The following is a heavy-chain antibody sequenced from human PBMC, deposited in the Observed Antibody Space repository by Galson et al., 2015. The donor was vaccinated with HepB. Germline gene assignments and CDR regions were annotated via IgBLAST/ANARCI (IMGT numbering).Heavy chain of an antibody. V-gene: IGHV3-48*02. Sequence: SLRLSCAASGFTFSSYSMHWVRQAPGKGLEWVSFIRYSGETIYYADSVKGRLTISRDNSNNTLYLQMHSLRDEDTAVYYCARASFSSNCFGYFDHWGRGTLVTVSS. CDR2: IRYSGETI. CDR3: ARASFSSNCFGYFDH. D-gene: IGHD2-2*01. CDR1: GFTFSSYS. J-gene: IGHJ4*01.